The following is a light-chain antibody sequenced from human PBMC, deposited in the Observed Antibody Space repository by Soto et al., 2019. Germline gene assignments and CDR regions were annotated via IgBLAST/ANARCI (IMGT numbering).Light chain of an antibody. CDR3: QQYRSVPWT. CDR1: QTIHSW. J-gene: IGKJ1*01. V-gene: IGKV1-5*01. CDR2: DAY. Sequence: QMTQSPSTLSASVGDRVTITCRASQTIHSWLAWYQQRPGQAPRVLIYDAYILEAGVPSRFSGSGSGTEITLTISSLQPDDLATYYCQQYRSVPWTFGHGTKVEIK.